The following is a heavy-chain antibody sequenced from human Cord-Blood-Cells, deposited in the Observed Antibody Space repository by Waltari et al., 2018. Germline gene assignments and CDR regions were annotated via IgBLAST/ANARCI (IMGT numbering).Heavy chain of an antibody. CDR1: GYTFTSYA. CDR3: ARDPALSGSYFDY. V-gene: IGHV1-3*01. D-gene: IGHD1-26*01. Sequence: QVQLVQSGAEVKKPGASVKVSCKASGYTFTSYAMHWVRQAPGQRLEWMGWINADNGNTKYSQKFQGRVTITRDTSASTAYMELSSLRSEDTAVYYCARDPALSGSYFDYWGQGTLVTVSS. CDR2: INADNGNT. J-gene: IGHJ4*02.